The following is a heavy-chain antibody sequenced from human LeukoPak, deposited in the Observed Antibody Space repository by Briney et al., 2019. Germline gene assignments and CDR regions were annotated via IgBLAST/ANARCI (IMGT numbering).Heavy chain of an antibody. CDR1: GGALSSYY. Sequence: SETLSLTCTVSGGALSSYYLSWVRQPPGQGLEWMGCIDYSGSTNYNSSLKSRVTISVDTSKTQFSLKLSSVTAADTAVYYCARTDCSGGSCYPAENAFDIWGQGTMVIVSS. CDR3: ARTDCSGGSCYPAENAFDI. D-gene: IGHD2-15*01. J-gene: IGHJ3*02. V-gene: IGHV4-59*01. CDR2: IDYSGST.